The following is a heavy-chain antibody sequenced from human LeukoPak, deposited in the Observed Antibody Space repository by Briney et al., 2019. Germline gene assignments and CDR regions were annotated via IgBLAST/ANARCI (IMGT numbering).Heavy chain of an antibody. V-gene: IGHV4-30-4*08. D-gene: IGHD1-1*01. CDR3: ARAPLTTEGANWFDP. CDR2: IYYSGTT. CDR1: GGSISSGDYY. J-gene: IGHJ5*02. Sequence: SQTLSLTCTVSGGSISSGDYYWSWIRQPPGRGLEWLVYIYYSGTTYYNPSLKSRVTISVDTSKDQFSLKLSSVTTADTAVYYCARAPLTTEGANWFDPWGQGTLVTVSS.